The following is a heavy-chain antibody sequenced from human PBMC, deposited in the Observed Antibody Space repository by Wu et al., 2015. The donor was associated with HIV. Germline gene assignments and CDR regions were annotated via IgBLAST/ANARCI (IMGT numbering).Heavy chain of an antibody. D-gene: IGHD4-11*01. CDR2: INPSGGAT. CDR3: ARDATPITTEFDY. J-gene: IGHJ4*02. Sequence: QVQLVQSGAEVKKPGASVKVSCKASGYTFTGYYMHWVRQAPGQGLEWMGWINPSGGATIYAEAFEGRVTVTTDTSMKTVYMELESLTSGDTAMYFCARDATPITTEFDYWGQGTLITVSS. V-gene: IGHV1-2*02. CDR1: GYTFTGYY.